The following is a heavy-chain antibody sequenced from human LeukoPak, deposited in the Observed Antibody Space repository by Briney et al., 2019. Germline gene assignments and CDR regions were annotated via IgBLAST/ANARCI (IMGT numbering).Heavy chain of an antibody. CDR2: IYYSGST. Sequence: SETLSLTCTVSGGSISSGDYYWSWIRQPPGKGLEWIGYIYYSGSTYYNPSLKSRVTISVDTSKNQFSLKLSSVTAADTAVYYCARDIVVVPAASPIHWFDPWGQGTLVTVS. CDR1: GGSISSGDYY. J-gene: IGHJ5*02. CDR3: ARDIVVVPAASPIHWFDP. D-gene: IGHD2-2*01. V-gene: IGHV4-30-4*01.